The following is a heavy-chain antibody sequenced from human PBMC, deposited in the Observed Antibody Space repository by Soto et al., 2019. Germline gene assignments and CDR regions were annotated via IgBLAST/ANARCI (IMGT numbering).Heavy chain of an antibody. J-gene: IGHJ4*01. CDR3: SRIAVSGPFICLDY. V-gene: IGHV4-39*01. Sequence: SETLSLTCTVSGGSISNSSYQWGWIRQPPGKGLQWIGSVSYSGSTYYNPSLKSRLTISVDTSKTQSSLRLSSVTAADTAVYYWSRIAVSGPFICLDYWGRGILVTV. CDR2: VSYSGST. D-gene: IGHD6-19*01. CDR1: GGSISNSSYQ.